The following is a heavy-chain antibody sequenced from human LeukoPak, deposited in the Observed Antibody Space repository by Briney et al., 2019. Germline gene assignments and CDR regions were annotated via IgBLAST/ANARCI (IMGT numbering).Heavy chain of an antibody. CDR3: ARGTPGGVVAATQGRKNWFDP. CDR2: INPNSGGT. CDR1: GYTFTGYY. V-gene: IGHV1-2*02. Sequence: GASVKVSCKASGYTFTGYYMHWVRQAPGQGLEWMGWINPNSGGTNYAQKFQGRVTMTRDTSISTAYMELSKLRSDDTAVYYCARGTPGGVVAATQGRKNWFDPWGQGTLVTVSS. J-gene: IGHJ5*02. D-gene: IGHD2-15*01.